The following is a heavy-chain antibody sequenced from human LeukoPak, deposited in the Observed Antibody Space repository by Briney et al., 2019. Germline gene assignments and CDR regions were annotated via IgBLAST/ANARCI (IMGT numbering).Heavy chain of an antibody. CDR2: INHSGST. D-gene: IGHD5-24*01. CDR1: GGSFSGYY. Sequence: SETLSLTCAVYGGSFSGYYWSWIRQPPGKGLEWIGEINHSGSTNYNPSLKSRVTISVDTSKNQFSLKLSSVTAADTAVYYCAREWLQANDYWGQGTLVTLSS. CDR3: AREWLQANDY. J-gene: IGHJ4*02. V-gene: IGHV4-34*01.